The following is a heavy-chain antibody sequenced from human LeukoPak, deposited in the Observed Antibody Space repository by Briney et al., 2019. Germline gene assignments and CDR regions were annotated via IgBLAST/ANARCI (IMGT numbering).Heavy chain of an antibody. CDR2: ISGSGDIT. D-gene: IGHD5-18*01. Sequence: PGGSLRLSCAASGFTFSTYAMSWVRQAPGKGLEWVSVISGSGDITYYADSVKGRFTISRDNSKNTLYLQMNSLRAEDTAVYYCARGQGLPQTNYYYGMDVWGQGTTVTVSS. V-gene: IGHV3-23*01. J-gene: IGHJ6*02. CDR3: ARGQGLPQTNYYYGMDV. CDR1: GFTFSTYA.